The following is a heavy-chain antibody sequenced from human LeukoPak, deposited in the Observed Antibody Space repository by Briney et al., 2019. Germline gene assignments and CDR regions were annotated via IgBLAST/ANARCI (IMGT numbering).Heavy chain of an antibody. CDR2: INPNSGGT. D-gene: IGHD3-10*01. J-gene: IGHJ6*02. V-gene: IGHV1-2*04. CDR1: GYTFIDYY. CDR3: ARGSGASGIYGMDV. Sequence: ASVKVSCKASGYTFIDYYMHWVRQAPGQGLEWMGWINPNSGGTNYAQKFQGWVTMTRDTSISTAYMELSRLRSDDTAVYYCARGSGASGIYGMDVWGQGTTVTVSS.